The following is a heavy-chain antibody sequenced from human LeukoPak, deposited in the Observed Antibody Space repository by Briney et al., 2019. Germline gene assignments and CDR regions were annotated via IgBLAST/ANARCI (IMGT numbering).Heavy chain of an antibody. CDR2: MNPNSGNT. J-gene: IGHJ6*03. CDR3: ATFNYYYYYMDV. CDR1: GYTFTSYD. Sequence: ASVKVSCKASGYTFTSYDINWVRQATGQGLEWMGWMNPNSGNTGYAQKFQGRVTMTRNTSISTAYMELSSLRPEDTAVYYCATFNYYYYYMDVWGKGTTVTVSS. V-gene: IGHV1-8*01.